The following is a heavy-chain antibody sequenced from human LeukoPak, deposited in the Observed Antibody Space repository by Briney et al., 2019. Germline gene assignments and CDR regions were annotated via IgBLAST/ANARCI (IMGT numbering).Heavy chain of an antibody. CDR3: ASRGSGSYGAFDI. Sequence: ASVKVSCKASGGTFSSYAISWVRQAPGQGLEWMGRIIPILGIANYAQKFQGRVTITADKSTSTAYMELSSLRSEDTAVYYCASRGSGSYGAFDIWGQGTMVTVSS. D-gene: IGHD1-26*01. CDR2: IIPILGIA. V-gene: IGHV1-69*04. J-gene: IGHJ3*02. CDR1: GGTFSSYA.